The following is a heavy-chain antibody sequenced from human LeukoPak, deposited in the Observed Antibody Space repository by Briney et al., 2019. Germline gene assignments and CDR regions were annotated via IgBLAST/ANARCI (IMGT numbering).Heavy chain of an antibody. CDR1: GFTVSSNY. J-gene: IGHJ4*02. D-gene: IGHD5-24*01. Sequence: TAGSLRLSCAASGFTVSSNYMSWVRQAPGKGLEWVSVIYSGGSTYYADSVKGRFTISRDNSKNTLYLQMNSLRAEDTAVYYCAREGDGYNSDYWGQGTLVAVSS. CDR2: IYSGGST. CDR3: AREGDGYNSDY. V-gene: IGHV3-53*01.